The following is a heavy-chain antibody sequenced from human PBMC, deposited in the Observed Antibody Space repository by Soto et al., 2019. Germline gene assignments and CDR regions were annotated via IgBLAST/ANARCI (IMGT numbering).Heavy chain of an antibody. Sequence: PGGSLRLSCAASGFTFSSYSMNWVRQAPGKGLEWVSSISSSSSYIYYAGSVKGRFTISRDNAKNSLYLQMNSLRAEDTAVYYCARDTSDYDFWSGYEYYYYYYMDVWGKGSTVTVSS. CDR1: GFTFSSYS. D-gene: IGHD3-3*01. CDR2: ISSSSSYI. J-gene: IGHJ6*03. CDR3: ARDTSDYDFWSGYEYYYYYYMDV. V-gene: IGHV3-21*01.